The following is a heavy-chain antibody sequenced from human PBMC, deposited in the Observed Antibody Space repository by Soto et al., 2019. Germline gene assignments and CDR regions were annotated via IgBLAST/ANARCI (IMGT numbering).Heavy chain of an antibody. D-gene: IGHD6-19*01. Sequence: EVQLVESGGGLVQPGGSLRLSCAVSEFTFTTYWMTWVRQAPGKGLEWVANIKEDGGQKNYLESVRGRLTISRDNAKKSLFLEMSSLRVEDTAVYFCAGGSGWESESWGQGTLVTVSS. CDR1: EFTFTTYW. CDR2: IKEDGGQK. J-gene: IGHJ4*02. V-gene: IGHV3-7*05. CDR3: AGGSGWESES.